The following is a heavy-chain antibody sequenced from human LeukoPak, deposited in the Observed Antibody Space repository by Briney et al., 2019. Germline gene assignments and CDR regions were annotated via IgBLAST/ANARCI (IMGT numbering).Heavy chain of an antibody. CDR3: AKELLSSSSAFDY. J-gene: IGHJ4*02. CDR2: IRYDGSNK. Sequence: GGSLRLSCAPSGFTFSSYGMHWVRQAPGKGLEWVAFIRYDGSNKYYADSVKGRFTISRDNSRNTLYLQMNSLRAEDTAVYYCAKELLSSSSAFDYWGQGTLVTVSS. V-gene: IGHV3-30*02. D-gene: IGHD6-6*01. CDR1: GFTFSSYG.